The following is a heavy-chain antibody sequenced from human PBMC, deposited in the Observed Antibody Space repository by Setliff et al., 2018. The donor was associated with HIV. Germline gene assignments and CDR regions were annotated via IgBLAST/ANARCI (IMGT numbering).Heavy chain of an antibody. V-gene: IGHV3-23*03. J-gene: IGHJ4*02. D-gene: IGHD7-27*01. Sequence: GGSLRLSCAASGFTFSSFAMTWVRQAPGKGLEWVSIIYDGGTTYYGDSVKGRFSISRDYSKNTLYLQMNSLRAEDTAMYYCAKNMPSGDPFEYWGQGTLVTVSS. CDR1: GFTFSSFA. CDR3: AKNMPSGDPFEY. CDR2: IYDGGTT.